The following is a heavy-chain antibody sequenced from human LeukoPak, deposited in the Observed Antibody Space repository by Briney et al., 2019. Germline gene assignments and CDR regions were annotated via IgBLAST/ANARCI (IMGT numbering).Heavy chain of an antibody. V-gene: IGHV1-46*01. Sequence: GASVKVSCKASGYTFTSNYMHWVRQAPGQGLEWMGIIHPSGGNTNYAQKFQGRVAMTRDTSTSTVYMELSSPRSEDTAIYYCARDCSSTRCQGPVFDNWGQGTLVTLSS. CDR1: GYTFTSNY. D-gene: IGHD2-2*01. CDR2: IHPSGGNT. J-gene: IGHJ4*02. CDR3: ARDCSSTRCQGPVFDN.